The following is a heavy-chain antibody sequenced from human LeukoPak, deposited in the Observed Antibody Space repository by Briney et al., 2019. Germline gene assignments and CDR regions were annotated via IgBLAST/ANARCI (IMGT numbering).Heavy chain of an antibody. CDR1: GFTFSSCW. J-gene: IGHJ4*02. Sequence: GGSLRLSCAASGFTFSSCWMHWVRQAPGKGLVWVSRINGDGSSTSYADAVKGRFTISRDNAKNTLYLQMNSLRAEDTAVYYCARVPYGGKPLDYWGQGNLVTVSS. V-gene: IGHV3-74*01. CDR2: INGDGSST. CDR3: ARVPYGGKPLDY. D-gene: IGHD4-23*01.